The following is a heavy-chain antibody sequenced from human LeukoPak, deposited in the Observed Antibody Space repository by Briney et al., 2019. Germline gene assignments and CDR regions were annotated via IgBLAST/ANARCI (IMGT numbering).Heavy chain of an antibody. CDR2: INHSGST. Sequence: SETLSLTCAVYGGSFSGYYWSWIRQPPGKGLEWIGEINHSGSTNYNPSLKSRVTISVDTSKNQFSLKLNSVTAADTAVYYCASAPRGYSYGYDYHYFDYWGQGTLVTVSS. J-gene: IGHJ4*02. CDR1: GGSFSGYY. CDR3: ASAPRGYSYGYDYHYFDY. V-gene: IGHV4-34*01. D-gene: IGHD5-18*01.